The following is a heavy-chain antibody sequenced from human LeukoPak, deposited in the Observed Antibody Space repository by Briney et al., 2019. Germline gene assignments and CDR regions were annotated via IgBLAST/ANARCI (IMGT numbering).Heavy chain of an antibody. Sequence: GGSLRLSCAASGFTFSISSMNWVRQAPGKGLEWVSYISSSSSTIYYADSVKGRFTISRDNAKNSLYLQMNSLRAEDTAVYYCTSGDGAVAGPDYWGQGTLVTVSA. V-gene: IGHV3-48*01. J-gene: IGHJ4*02. CDR1: GFTFSISS. CDR2: ISSSSSTI. CDR3: TSGDGAVAGPDY. D-gene: IGHD6-19*01.